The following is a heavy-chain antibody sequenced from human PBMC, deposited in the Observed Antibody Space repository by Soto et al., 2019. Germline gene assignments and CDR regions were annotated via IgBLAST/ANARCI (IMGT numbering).Heavy chain of an antibody. D-gene: IGHD5-18*01. V-gene: IGHV4-34*01. Sequence: QVQLQQWGAGLLKPSETLSLTCAVYGGSFSGYYWSWIRQPPGKGLEWIGEINHSGSTNYNPSLKSRVTISVDTSKNQFSLKLSSVTAADTAVYYCARGRGYSYGAFLGYWGQGTLVTVSS. J-gene: IGHJ4*02. CDR2: INHSGST. CDR3: ARGRGYSYGAFLGY. CDR1: GGSFSGYY.